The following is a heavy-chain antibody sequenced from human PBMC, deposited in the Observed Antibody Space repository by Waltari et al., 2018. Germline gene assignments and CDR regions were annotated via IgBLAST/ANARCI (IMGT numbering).Heavy chain of an antibody. CDR3: ARGEYSSAY. J-gene: IGHJ4*02. CDR1: GFSVGVFA. Sequence: EVQLVESGGGLAQPGRSLRLSCSVSGFSVGVFAISWFRQAPGKGLEWVGCMRSKTYGETAQYAASVKGRFSISRDDSKNIAHLQMNSLKTEDTAVYYCARGEYSSAYWGQGTRVTVSS. D-gene: IGHD3-22*01. CDR2: MRSKTYGETA. V-gene: IGHV3-49*03.